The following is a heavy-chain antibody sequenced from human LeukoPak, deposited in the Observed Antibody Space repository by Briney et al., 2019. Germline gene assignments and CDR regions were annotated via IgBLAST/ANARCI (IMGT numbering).Heavy chain of an antibody. J-gene: IGHJ1*01. CDR2: IYPGDSDT. CDR3: ARHYGSPSELEYFQH. D-gene: IGHD6-13*01. Sequence: GESLKISCKGSGYSFTSYWIGWVRQMPGKGLEWMGIIYPGDSDTRYSPSFQGQVTISADKSISTAYLQWSSLKASDTAMCYCARHYGSPSELEYFQHWGQGTLVTVSS. CDR1: GYSFTSYW. V-gene: IGHV5-51*01.